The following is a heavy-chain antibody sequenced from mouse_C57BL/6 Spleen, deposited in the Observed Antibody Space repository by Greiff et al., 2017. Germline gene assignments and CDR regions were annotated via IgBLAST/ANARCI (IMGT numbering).Heavy chain of an antibody. J-gene: IGHJ3*01. V-gene: IGHV1-50*01. CDR1: GYTFTSYW. Sequence: QVQLQQPGAELVKPGASVKLSCKASGYTFTSYWMQWVKQRPGQGLEWIGEIDPSDSYTNYNKKFKGKATLTVATSSSTAYMQLSSLTSEDSAVYYCAPYYSNYVRFAYWGQGTLVTVSA. CDR3: APYYSNYVRFAY. D-gene: IGHD2-5*01. CDR2: IDPSDSYT.